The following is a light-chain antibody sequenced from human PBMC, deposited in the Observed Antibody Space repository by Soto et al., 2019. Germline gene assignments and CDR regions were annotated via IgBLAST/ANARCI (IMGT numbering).Light chain of an antibody. V-gene: IGKV3-20*01. Sequence: EIVLTQSPGTLSLSPGERATLSCRASQSVSSNFLAWYQQKPGQAPRLLIYGASRRATGIPARFSGSGSATDFTLTISRLESEDFALYYCQHYGSSPSTFGQGTRLEIK. CDR1: QSVSSNF. J-gene: IGKJ5*01. CDR2: GAS. CDR3: QHYGSSPST.